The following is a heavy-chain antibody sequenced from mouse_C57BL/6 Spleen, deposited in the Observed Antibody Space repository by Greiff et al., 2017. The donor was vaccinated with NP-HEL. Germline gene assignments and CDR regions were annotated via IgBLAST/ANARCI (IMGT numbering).Heavy chain of an antibody. J-gene: IGHJ4*01. D-gene: IGHD1-1*01. Sequence: EVKLEESGEGLVKPGGSLKLSCAASGFTFSSYAMSWVRQTPEKRLEWVAYISSGGDYIYYADTVRGRFTISRDNARNTLYLQMSSLKSEDTAMYYCTRDEGYYYGSGYAMDYWGQGTSVTVSS. V-gene: IGHV5-9-1*02. CDR2: ISSGGDYI. CDR1: GFTFSSYA. CDR3: TRDEGYYYGSGYAMDY.